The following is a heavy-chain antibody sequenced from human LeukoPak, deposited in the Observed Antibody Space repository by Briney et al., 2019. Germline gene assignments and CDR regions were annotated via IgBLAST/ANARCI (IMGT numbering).Heavy chain of an antibody. V-gene: IGHV4-34*01. Sequence: SEALSLTCAVYGGSFSGYYWSWIRQPPGKGLEWIGEINHSGSTNYNPSLKSRVTISVDTSKNQFSLKLSSVTAADTAVYYCARGVTMVRGFFDYWGQGTLVTVSS. D-gene: IGHD3-10*01. J-gene: IGHJ4*02. CDR2: INHSGST. CDR3: ARGVTMVRGFFDY. CDR1: GGSFSGYY.